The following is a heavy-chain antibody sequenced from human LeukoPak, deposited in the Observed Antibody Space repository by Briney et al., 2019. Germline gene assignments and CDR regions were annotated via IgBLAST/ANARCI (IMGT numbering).Heavy chain of an antibody. CDR1: GFTFTNYE. J-gene: IGHJ4*02. D-gene: IGHD3-22*01. CDR2: ISSSGTTI. Sequence: GGSLRLSCAASGFTFTNYEMTWVRQAPGKGLEWVSYISSSGTTIYYADSVKGRFTISRDNAKNSLYLQMNSLRAEDTAVYYCARDNYDSSTPYYFDYWGQGTLVTVSS. V-gene: IGHV3-48*03. CDR3: ARDNYDSSTPYYFDY.